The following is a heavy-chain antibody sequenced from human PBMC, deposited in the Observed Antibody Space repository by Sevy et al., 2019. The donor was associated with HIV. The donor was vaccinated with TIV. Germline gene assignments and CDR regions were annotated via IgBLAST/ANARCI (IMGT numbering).Heavy chain of an antibody. J-gene: IGHJ6*02. D-gene: IGHD6-6*01. CDR3: GRHTAARPYYYYGMDV. Sequence: SETLSLTCTVSGGSISSYYWSWIRQPPGKGLEWIGYIYYSGSTNYNPSLKSRVTISVDKSKNQVSLKLSSVTAADTAVYYCGRHTAARPYYYYGMDVWGQGTTVTVSS. CDR1: GGSISSYY. CDR2: IYYSGST. V-gene: IGHV4-59*08.